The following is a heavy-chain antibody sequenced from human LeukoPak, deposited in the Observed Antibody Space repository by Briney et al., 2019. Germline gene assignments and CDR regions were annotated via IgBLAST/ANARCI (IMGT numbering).Heavy chain of an antibody. CDR3: ARAQPDPFYGSGSYGPYYYYYGMDV. Sequence: ASVKVSCKASGYTFTSYGISWVRQAPGQGLEWMGWISAYNGNTNYAQKLQGRVTMTTDTSTSTAYMELSSLRSEDTAVYYCARAQPDPFYGSGSYGPYYYYYGMDVWGQGTTVTVSS. V-gene: IGHV1-18*01. CDR1: GYTFTSYG. J-gene: IGHJ6*02. D-gene: IGHD3-10*01. CDR2: ISAYNGNT.